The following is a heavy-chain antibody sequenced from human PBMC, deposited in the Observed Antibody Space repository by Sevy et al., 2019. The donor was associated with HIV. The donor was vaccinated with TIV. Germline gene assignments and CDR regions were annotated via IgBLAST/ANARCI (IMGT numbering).Heavy chain of an antibody. J-gene: IGHJ5*02. CDR1: GGSFSGYY. CDR3: ARSPPVVVVPGAPSWFDP. CDR2: INHSGST. V-gene: IGHV4-34*01. D-gene: IGHD2-2*01. Sequence: SETLSLTCAVHGGSFSGYYWSWIRQPLGKGLEWIGEINHSGSTNYNPSLKSRVTISVDTSKKQFSLKLSSVTAADTAVYYCARSPPVVVVPGAPSWFDPWGQGTMVTVSS.